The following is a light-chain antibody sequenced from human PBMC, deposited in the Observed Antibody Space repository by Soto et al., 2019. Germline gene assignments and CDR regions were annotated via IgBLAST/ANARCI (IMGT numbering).Light chain of an antibody. CDR2: RDN. CDR3: AAWDDSLSGPV. J-gene: IGLJ2*01. Sequence: QSVLTQPPSASGTPGQRVSISCSGSSSNIGDNYVNWYQQFPGTPPKLLIYRDNQRPSGVPDRFSGSKSGTSASLAISGLRSDDEAEYYCAAWDDSLSGPVFGGGTKLTVL. CDR1: SSNIGDNY. V-gene: IGLV1-47*01.